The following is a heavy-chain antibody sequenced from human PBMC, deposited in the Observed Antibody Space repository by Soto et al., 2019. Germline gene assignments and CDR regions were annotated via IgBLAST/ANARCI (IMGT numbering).Heavy chain of an antibody. CDR3: ASIQLGISSHIDY. D-gene: IGHD6-13*01. J-gene: IGHJ4*02. CDR1: GFTVSSNY. CDR2: IYSGGST. V-gene: IGHV3-66*01. Sequence: EVQLVESGGGLVQPGGSLRLSCAASGFTVSSNYMSWVRQAPGKGLEWVSVIYSGGSTYYADYVKGRFTISRDNSKNKLYLQMNSLRAEDTAVYYCASIQLGISSHIDYWGQGTLVTVSS.